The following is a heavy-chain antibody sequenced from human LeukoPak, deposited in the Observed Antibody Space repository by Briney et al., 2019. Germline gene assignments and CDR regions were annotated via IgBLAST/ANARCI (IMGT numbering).Heavy chain of an antibody. Sequence: GESLNISSHGPRYSFTTFWIAWVRQIPGKGLEWMGFIYPGDSDTRYSPSFQGEVTISADKSINTAYLQWSSLKASDTDMYYCARLTSGSFRGPLGYWGQGTMVTVSS. CDR3: ARLTSGSFRGPLGY. CDR1: RYSFTTFW. CDR2: IYPGDSDT. J-gene: IGHJ4*02. D-gene: IGHD1-26*01. V-gene: IGHV5-51*01.